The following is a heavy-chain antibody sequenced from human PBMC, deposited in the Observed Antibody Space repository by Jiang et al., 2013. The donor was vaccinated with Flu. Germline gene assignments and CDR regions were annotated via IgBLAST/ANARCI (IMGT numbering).Heavy chain of an antibody. V-gene: IGHV3-74*03. CDR2: INSDGSIT. CDR3: ARVLVGAYRMDY. J-gene: IGHJ4*02. D-gene: IGHD1-26*01. Sequence: GLVWVARINSDGSITTYADSVMGRFTISRDNAKNTLYLQMNSLSADDTGLYYCARVLVGAYRMDYWGQGTLVTVSS.